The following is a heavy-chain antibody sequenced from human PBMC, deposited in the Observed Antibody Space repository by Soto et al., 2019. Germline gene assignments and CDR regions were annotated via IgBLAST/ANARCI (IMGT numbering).Heavy chain of an antibody. J-gene: IGHJ4*02. CDR3: AKDGGYGGGTLDS. V-gene: IGHV3-23*01. CDR1: GVTFSNYA. D-gene: IGHD2-15*01. CDR2: ISGDGGYT. Sequence: EVQLLESGGGLVPLGGSLRLSCSASGVTFSNYAMTWVRQAPGKGLEWVSSISGDGGYTYYADSVRGRFTISRENSKSTLHLQLTSLRAEDTAVYYCAKDGGYGGGTLDSWGQGTPLTVSS.